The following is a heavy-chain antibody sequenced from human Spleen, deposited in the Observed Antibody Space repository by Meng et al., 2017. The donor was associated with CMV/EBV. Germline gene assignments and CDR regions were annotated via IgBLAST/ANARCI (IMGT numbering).Heavy chain of an antibody. CDR1: GFTFSSYE. V-gene: IGHV3-48*03. J-gene: IGHJ4*02. CDR3: ARDFGQQYYDSRWAFAF. CDR2: VSSSGNTI. Sequence: GGSLRLSWAGSGFTFSSYEMNWVRQAPGKGLEWVSYVSSSGNTIYYTDSVKGRFTSSRDNAKNSLYLQMNSLRAEDTAVYYCARDFGQQYYDSRWAFAFWGQGTLVTVSS. D-gene: IGHD3-3*01.